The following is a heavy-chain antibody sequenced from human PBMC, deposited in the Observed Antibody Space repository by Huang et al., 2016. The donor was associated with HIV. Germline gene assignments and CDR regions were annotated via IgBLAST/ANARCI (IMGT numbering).Heavy chain of an antibody. Sequence: QVQLQESGPGLVQPSQTLSLICTVPGVSISSGAFYWTGIRQSAGGGLQWIGHVYPSGSVLYNGSLRRRVTIALDTSKNQWSLNLRSVTAADTALYFCARGRGGTHSYFFYSMDVWGAGTAVIVSS. V-gene: IGHV4-61*09. CDR2: VYPSGSV. J-gene: IGHJ6*03. CDR3: ARGRGGTHSYFFYSMDV. CDR1: GVSISSGAFY. D-gene: IGHD1-26*01.